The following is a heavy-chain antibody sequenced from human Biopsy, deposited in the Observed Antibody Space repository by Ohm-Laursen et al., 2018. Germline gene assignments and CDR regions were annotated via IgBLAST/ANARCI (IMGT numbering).Heavy chain of an antibody. V-gene: IGHV3-33*01. Sequence: SLRLSCAASGFIFGDFGMHWVRQAPGKGPEWVAVIWHDGSEKYYAGSVKGRFSISRDNSKNTLNLQMNSLRVEDTAIYYCVSEVVGDTDHWGQGILVSVSS. CDR2: IWHDGSEK. D-gene: IGHD2-15*01. CDR3: VSEVVGDTDH. CDR1: GFIFGDFG. J-gene: IGHJ4*02.